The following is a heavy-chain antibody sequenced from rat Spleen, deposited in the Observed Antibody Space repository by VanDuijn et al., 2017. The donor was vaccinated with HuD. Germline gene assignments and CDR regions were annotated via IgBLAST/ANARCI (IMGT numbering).Heavy chain of an antibody. Sequence: EVQLQESGPGLVKPSQSLSLTCSVTGYSITSSYRWNWIRKFPGNKLEWIGHISYSGSTKYNPSLKSRIAITRDTSKNQFFLELNSVTLEDTAKYYCARGGSSYVMDAWGQGASVTVSS. CDR3: ARGGSSYVMDA. D-gene: IGHD5-1*01. CDR1: GYSITSSY. V-gene: IGHV3-1*01. CDR2: ISYSGST. J-gene: IGHJ4*01.